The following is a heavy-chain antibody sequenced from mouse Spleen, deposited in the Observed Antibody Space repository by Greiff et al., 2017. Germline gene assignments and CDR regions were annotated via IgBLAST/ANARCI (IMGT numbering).Heavy chain of an antibody. CDR3: ARVYYGSSSFDY. V-gene: IGHV5-16*01. J-gene: IGHJ2*01. Sequence: EVKLVESEGGLVQPGSSMKLSCTASGFTFSDYYMAWVRQVPEKGLEWVANINYDGSSTYYLDSLKSRFIISRDNAKNILYLQMSSLKSEDTATYYCARVYYGSSSFDYWGQGTTLTVSS. CDR2: INYDGSST. D-gene: IGHD1-1*01. CDR1: GFTFSDYY.